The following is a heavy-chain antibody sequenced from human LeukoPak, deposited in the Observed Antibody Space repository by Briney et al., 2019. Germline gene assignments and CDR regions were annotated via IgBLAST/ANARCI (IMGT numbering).Heavy chain of an antibody. Sequence: PSETLSLTCAVYGGSFSGYYWSWIRQPPGKGLEWIGEINHSGSTNYNPPLKSRVTISVDTSKNQFSLKLSSVTAADTAVYYCARDRSGWYFDLWGRGTLVTVSS. CDR3: ARDRSGWYFDL. J-gene: IGHJ2*01. V-gene: IGHV4-34*01. D-gene: IGHD3-10*01. CDR2: INHSGST. CDR1: GGSFSGYY.